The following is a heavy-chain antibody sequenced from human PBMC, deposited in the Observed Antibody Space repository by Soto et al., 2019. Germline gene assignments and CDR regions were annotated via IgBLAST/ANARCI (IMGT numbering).Heavy chain of an antibody. D-gene: IGHD2-21*02. CDR1: GGSISSYY. V-gene: IGHV4-59*01. CDR2: IHYSGRT. CDR3: ARDNCGGDCPHLDY. Sequence: QVQLQESGPGLVKPSETLSLTCTVSGGSISSYYWNWIRQPPGKGLVWIGYIHYSGRTNYNPSLKSRVTISLDTSKNQVSLKLSSVTAADTAVYYCARDNCGGDCPHLDYLGQGTLVTVSS. J-gene: IGHJ4*02.